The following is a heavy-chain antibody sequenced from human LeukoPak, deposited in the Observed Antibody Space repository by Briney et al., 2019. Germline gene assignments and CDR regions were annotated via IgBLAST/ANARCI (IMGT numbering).Heavy chain of an antibody. V-gene: IGHV4-34*01. CDR2: INHSGST. Sequence: EPSETLSLTCAVYGGSFSGYYWSWIRQPPGKGLEWIGEINHSGSTNYNPSLKSRVTISVDKSKNQFSLRLTSVTAADTAMYYCARSSPLPATYGMDVWGQGTTVTVSS. CDR3: ARSSPLPATYGMDV. CDR1: GGSFSGYY. J-gene: IGHJ6*02. D-gene: IGHD1-26*01.